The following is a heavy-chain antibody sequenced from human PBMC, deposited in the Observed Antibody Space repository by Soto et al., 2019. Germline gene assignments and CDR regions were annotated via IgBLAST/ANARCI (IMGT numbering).Heavy chain of an antibody. V-gene: IGHV3-7*05. D-gene: IGHD6-6*01. CDR1: GFTFSSYW. CDR2: IKQDGSEK. J-gene: IGHJ3*02. CDR3: ARDHRSSSSRDDAFDI. Sequence: GGSLRLSCAASGFTFSSYWMSWVRQAPGKGLEWVANIKQDGSEKYYVDSVKGRFTISRDNAKNSLDLQMNSLRAEDTAVYYCARDHRSSSSRDDAFDIWGQGTMVTVSS.